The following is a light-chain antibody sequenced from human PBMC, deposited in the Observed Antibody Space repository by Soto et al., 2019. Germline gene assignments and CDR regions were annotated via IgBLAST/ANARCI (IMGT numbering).Light chain of an antibody. J-gene: IGKJ1*01. CDR3: QQYMSSVT. V-gene: IGKV3-20*01. Sequence: EIVLTQSPGSLSLSPGQRATLSCRASQSVDSTFFAWYQKKPGQAPRLLIYGASKRYTGVPDRFSGSGSGTDFTLTISRLEPEDLAVYYCQQYMSSVTFGQGTKVEI. CDR1: QSVDSTF. CDR2: GAS.